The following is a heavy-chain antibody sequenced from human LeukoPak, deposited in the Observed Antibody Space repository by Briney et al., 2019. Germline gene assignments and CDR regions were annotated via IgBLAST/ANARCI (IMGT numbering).Heavy chain of an antibody. CDR2: IKSKTDGGTT. CDR1: GFTFSSYS. V-gene: IGHV3-15*01. CDR3: TTDPIAAAGSAFDI. J-gene: IGHJ3*02. D-gene: IGHD6-13*01. Sequence: GGSLRLSCAASGFTFSSYSMSWVRQAPGKGLEWVGRIKSKTDGGTTDYAAPVKGRFTISRDDSKNPLYLQMNSLKTEDTAVYYCTTDPIAAAGSAFDIWGQGTMVTVSS.